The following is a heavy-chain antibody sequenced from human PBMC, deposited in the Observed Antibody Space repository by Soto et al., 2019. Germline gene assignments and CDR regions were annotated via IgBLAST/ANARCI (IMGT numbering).Heavy chain of an antibody. Sequence: PGGSLRLSCAASRFTFNNYAMNWVRQAPGKGLEWVSAISGSGGSSYYADSVRGRFTISRDNSRNTLYLQMNSLRDEDTAVYYCAKDVADRGCSSSVFQMQGGFFDYWGQGMLGTLSS. J-gene: IGHJ4*02. D-gene: IGHD2-2*01. CDR1: RFTFNNYA. V-gene: IGHV3-23*01. CDR3: AKDVADRGCSSSVFQMQGGFFDY. CDR2: ISGSGGSS.